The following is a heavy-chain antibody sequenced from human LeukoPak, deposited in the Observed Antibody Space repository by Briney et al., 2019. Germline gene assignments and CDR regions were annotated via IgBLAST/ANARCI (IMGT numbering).Heavy chain of an antibody. CDR1: GFTFSSYW. J-gene: IGHJ4*02. V-gene: IGHV3-74*01. D-gene: IGHD4-17*01. CDR2: SNSDGSST. CDR3: AREGDYPFDY. Sequence: PGGSLRLSCAASGFTFSSYWMHWVRQAPGKGLVWVSRSNSDGSSTNYADSVKGRFTISRDNAKNTLYLQMNSLRAEDTAVYYCAREGDYPFDYWGQGTLVTVSS.